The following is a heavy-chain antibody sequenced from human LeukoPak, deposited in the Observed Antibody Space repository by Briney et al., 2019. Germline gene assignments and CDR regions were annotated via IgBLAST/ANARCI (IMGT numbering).Heavy chain of an antibody. CDR3: ARVGIAVAQFFDY. J-gene: IGHJ4*02. D-gene: IGHD6-19*01. V-gene: IGHV3-48*02. CDR2: ISSSSSAI. Sequence: GGSLRLSCAASGFSFSGYSMNWVRQAPGKGLEWVSYISSSSSAIYYADSEKGRFTISRDNAKNSLYLQMNSLRDEDTAVYYCARVGIAVAQFFDYWGQGTLVTVSS. CDR1: GFSFSGYS.